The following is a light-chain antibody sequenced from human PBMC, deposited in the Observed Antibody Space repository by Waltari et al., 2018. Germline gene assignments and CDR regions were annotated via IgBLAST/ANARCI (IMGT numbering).Light chain of an antibody. V-gene: IGKV1-33*01. CDR2: DTS. CDR1: QDIMNS. CDR3: QQYDSVPPT. J-gene: IGKJ5*01. Sequence: DIQMTQSPSSLSAFLGYRVPITCQALQDIMNSLNWYQQRPGKAPNLLIYDTSNLETGVPSRFSGSGSGTHFILTIDRLQPEDIATYYCQQYDSVPPTFGQGTRLEIK.